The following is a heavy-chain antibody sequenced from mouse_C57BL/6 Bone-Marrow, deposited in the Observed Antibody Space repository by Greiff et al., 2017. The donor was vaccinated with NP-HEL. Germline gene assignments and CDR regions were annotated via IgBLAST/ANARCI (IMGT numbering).Heavy chain of an antibody. V-gene: IGHV1-64*01. CDR3: ARFYGSLYCYFDV. CDR2: IHPNSGST. D-gene: IGHD1-1*01. CDR1: GYTFTSYW. J-gene: IGHJ1*03. Sequence: QVQLQQPGAELVKPGASVKLSCKASGYTFTSYWMHWVKQRPGQGLEWIGMIHPNSGSTNYNEKFKSKATLSVDKSTSTAYMQLSRLTSEDSAVYYCARFYGSLYCYFDVWGTGTTVTVSS.